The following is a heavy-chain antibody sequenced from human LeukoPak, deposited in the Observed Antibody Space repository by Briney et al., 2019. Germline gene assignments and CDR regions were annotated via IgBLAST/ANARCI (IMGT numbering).Heavy chain of an antibody. Sequence: GGSLRLSCAASGFTFSSYWMSWVRQAPGKGLEWVANIKQDGSEKYYVDSVKGRFTISGDNAKNSLYLQMNSLRAEDTAVYYCARDEVEWGFCPQVGCYFDYWGQGTLVTVSS. CDR3: ARDEVEWGFCPQVGCYFDY. CDR2: IKQDGSEK. D-gene: IGHD3-3*01. V-gene: IGHV3-7*01. CDR1: GFTFSSYW. J-gene: IGHJ4*02.